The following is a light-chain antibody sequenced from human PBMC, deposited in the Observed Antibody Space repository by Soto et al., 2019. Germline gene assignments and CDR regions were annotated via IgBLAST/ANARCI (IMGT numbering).Light chain of an antibody. V-gene: IGLV4-69*01. J-gene: IGLJ2*01. CDR3: QTWGTGIVV. CDR1: SGHSSYA. CDR2: VNSDGSH. Sequence: QPVLTQSPSASASLGASVKLTCTLSSGHSSYAIAWHQQQPEKGPRYLMKVNSDGSHSKGDGIPDRFSGSSSGAERYLTISSLQPEDEADYYCQTWGTGIVVFGGGTKVTVL.